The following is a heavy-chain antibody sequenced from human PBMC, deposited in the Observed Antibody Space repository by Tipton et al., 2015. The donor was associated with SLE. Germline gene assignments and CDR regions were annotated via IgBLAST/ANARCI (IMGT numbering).Heavy chain of an antibody. J-gene: IGHJ3*02. D-gene: IGHD1-26*01. CDR3: ARDFWSQIVGAGGAFHI. CDR1: GGSISSGGYY. V-gene: IGHV4-31*03. CDR2: IYYSGST. Sequence: TLSLTCTVSGGSISSGGYYWSWIRQHPGKGLEWIGYIYYSGSTYYNPSLKSRVTISVDTSKNQFSLKLSSVTAADTAVYYCARDFWSQIVGAGGAFHIWGQATMLTVSS.